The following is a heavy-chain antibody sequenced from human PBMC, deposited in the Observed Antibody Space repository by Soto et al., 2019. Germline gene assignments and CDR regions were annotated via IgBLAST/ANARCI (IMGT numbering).Heavy chain of an antibody. D-gene: IGHD3-3*01. CDR1: GGSFKRGSYS. J-gene: IGHJ4*02. Sequence: QVQLQESGPGLVKPSETLSLTCTVSGGSFKRGSYSWSWIRQPPGKGLEWIGSGYHTGRTSYNPSLKSRVSISMDTSKNQFSLNLDSVTAADTAVYFCARDFAYFDSWGQGTLVTVSS. CDR3: ARDFAYFDS. CDR2: GYHTGRT. V-gene: IGHV4-61*01.